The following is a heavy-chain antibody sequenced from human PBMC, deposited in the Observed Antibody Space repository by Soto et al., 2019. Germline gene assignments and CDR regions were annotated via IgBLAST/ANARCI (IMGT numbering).Heavy chain of an antibody. Sequence: QVQLLQSGAEVKKPGSSVKVSCKASGGTFSSDAVSWLRQAPGQGLEWMGGITPFFETPNYAQRFQGRLTITADTSTSTVYMELRSLRSEDTATYSCAREVVTETTLGYFDYWGQGTLVTVSS. V-gene: IGHV1-69*06. CDR3: AREVVTETTLGYFDY. J-gene: IGHJ4*02. CDR1: GGTFSSDA. D-gene: IGHD2-21*02. CDR2: ITPFFETP.